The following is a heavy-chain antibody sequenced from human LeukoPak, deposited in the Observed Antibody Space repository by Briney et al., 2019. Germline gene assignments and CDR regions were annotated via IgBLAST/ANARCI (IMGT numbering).Heavy chain of an antibody. J-gene: IGHJ4*02. CDR1: GFIVRGHY. CDR2: LDSGGST. V-gene: IGHV3-53*01. D-gene: IGHD3-10*01. CDR3: ARVSAGRPYFDY. Sequence: PGGSLRLSCAASGFIVRGHYMGWVRQAPQKGLEYVSVLDSGGSTYYADSVKGRFTISRDNSKNTLYLQMNSLRAEDTAVYYCARVSAGRPYFDYWGQGTLVTVSS.